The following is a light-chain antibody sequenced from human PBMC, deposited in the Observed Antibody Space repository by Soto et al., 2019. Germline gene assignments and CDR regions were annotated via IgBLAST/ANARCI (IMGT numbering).Light chain of an antibody. CDR2: DVT. Sequence: QSALTQPRSMSGSPGQSVTISCTGTNIDVGAYNYVSWYQQHPGKAPKLMIYDVTKRPSGVPDRFSGSKSGNTASLTISGLQAEDEADYYCCSYAGTYTWVFGGGTKLTVL. J-gene: IGLJ3*02. CDR3: CSYAGTYTWV. CDR1: NIDVGAYNY. V-gene: IGLV2-11*01.